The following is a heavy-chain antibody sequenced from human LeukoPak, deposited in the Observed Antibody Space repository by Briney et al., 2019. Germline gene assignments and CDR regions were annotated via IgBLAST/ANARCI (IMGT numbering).Heavy chain of an antibody. CDR1: GSTFISYT. CDR2: ISSSSSYI. Sequence: GGSLRLSCAASGSTFISYTMNWVRQVPGKGLEWVSSISSSSSYIYYAHSVKGRFTVSRDNAKHSLYLQINSPRAEDTAVYYCAREEQQLVYFDYWGQGTLVTVSS. J-gene: IGHJ4*02. D-gene: IGHD6-13*01. CDR3: AREEQQLVYFDY. V-gene: IGHV3-21*01.